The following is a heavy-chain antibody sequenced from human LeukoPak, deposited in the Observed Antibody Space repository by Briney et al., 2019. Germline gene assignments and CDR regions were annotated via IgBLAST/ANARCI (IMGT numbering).Heavy chain of an antibody. V-gene: IGHV4-59*01. J-gene: IGHJ3*02. D-gene: IGHD3-22*01. CDR3: ARHYYDSSGYDAFDI. Sequence: PSETLSLTCTVSGGSISSYCWSWIRQPPGKGLEWIGYIYYSGSTNYNPSLKSRVTISVDTSKNQFSLELRSVTAADTALYYCARHYYDSSGYDAFDIWGQGTMVTVSS. CDR1: GGSISSYC. CDR2: IYYSGST.